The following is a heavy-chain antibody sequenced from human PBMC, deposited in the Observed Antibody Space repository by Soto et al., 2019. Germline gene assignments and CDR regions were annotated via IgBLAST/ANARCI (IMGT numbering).Heavy chain of an antibody. D-gene: IGHD2-21*01. V-gene: IGHV3-73*01. J-gene: IGHJ4*02. CDR3: TRRRDWTATDPLDY. Sequence: GGSLRLSCAASGFTFSDSAMHWVRQASGKGPEWVGRIRSKVNTYATAYAASVKGRFTISRDDSMNTTYLQMNSLKTEDTAVYYCTRRRDWTATDPLDYWGQGTLVTVSS. CDR2: IRSKVNTYAT. CDR1: GFTFSDSA.